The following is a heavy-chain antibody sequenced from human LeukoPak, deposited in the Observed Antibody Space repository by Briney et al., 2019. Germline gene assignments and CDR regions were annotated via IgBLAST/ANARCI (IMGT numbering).Heavy chain of an antibody. D-gene: IGHD3-10*01. CDR3: ARGSGSYYIQDAFDI. J-gene: IGHJ3*02. V-gene: IGHV4-59*10. Sequence: SETLSLTCAVYGGSFSGYYWSWIRQPAGKGLEWIGRTYTSGTTKYNSSLKSRVTMSVDTSKNQFSLKLNSVTAADTAVYYCARGSGSYYIQDAFDIWGQGTMVTVSS. CDR1: GGSFSGYY. CDR2: TYTSGTT.